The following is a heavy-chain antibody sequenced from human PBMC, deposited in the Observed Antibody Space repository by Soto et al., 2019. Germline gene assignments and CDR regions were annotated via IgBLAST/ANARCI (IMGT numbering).Heavy chain of an antibody. CDR3: AREASVLIPAAQPSRFDS. CDR2: ISPYSGYT. D-gene: IGHD2-2*01. J-gene: IGHJ4*02. V-gene: IGHV1-18*01. CDR1: GYSFMKYG. Sequence: ASVKVSCKGFGYSFMKYGINWVRQAPGQGLEWVGWISPYSGYTHSAQKFHGRLTLTTDTAASTAYMELRILRSADTALYYCAREASVLIPAAQPSRFDSWGQGTLVTVPQ.